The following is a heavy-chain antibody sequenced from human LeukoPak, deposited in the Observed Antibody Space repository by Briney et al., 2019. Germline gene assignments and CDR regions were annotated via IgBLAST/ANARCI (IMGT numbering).Heavy chain of an antibody. J-gene: IGHJ5*02. Sequence: SETLSLTCAVYGGSFSGYYWSWIRQPPGKGLEWIGEINHSGSTNYNPSLKSRVTISVDTSKNQFSLKLSSVTAADTAVYYCARNPFDTAMGPANWFDPWGQGTLVTVSS. CDR1: GGSFSGYY. D-gene: IGHD5-18*01. CDR3: ARNPFDTAMGPANWFDP. CDR2: INHSGST. V-gene: IGHV4-34*01.